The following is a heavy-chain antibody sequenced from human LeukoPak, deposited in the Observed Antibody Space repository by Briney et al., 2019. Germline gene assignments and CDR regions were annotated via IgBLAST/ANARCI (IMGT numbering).Heavy chain of an antibody. CDR2: INHSGST. J-gene: IGHJ4*02. D-gene: IGHD3-16*02. CDR1: GGSFSGYY. Sequence: TSETLSLTCAVYGGSFSGYYWSWIRQPPGKGLEWIGEINHSGSTNYNPSLKSRVTISVDTSKNQFSLKLSSVTAADTAVYYCARGGYDYVWGSYRVPYYFDYWGQGTLVTVSS. V-gene: IGHV4-34*01. CDR3: ARGGYDYVWGSYRVPYYFDY.